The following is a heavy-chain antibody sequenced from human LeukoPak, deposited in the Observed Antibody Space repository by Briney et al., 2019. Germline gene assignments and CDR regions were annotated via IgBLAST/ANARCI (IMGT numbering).Heavy chain of an antibody. J-gene: IGHJ4*02. V-gene: IGHV4-34*01. D-gene: IGHD3-22*01. CDR2: INHSGST. CDR3: ARGPYVSSGYIIGYYFDY. CDR1: GGSFSGYY. Sequence: PSETLSLTCAVYGGSFSGYYWSWIRQPPGKGLEWIGEINHSGSTNYNPSLKSRVTISVDTSKNQFSLKLSSVTAADTAVYYCARGPYVSSGYIIGYYFDYWGQGTLVTVSS.